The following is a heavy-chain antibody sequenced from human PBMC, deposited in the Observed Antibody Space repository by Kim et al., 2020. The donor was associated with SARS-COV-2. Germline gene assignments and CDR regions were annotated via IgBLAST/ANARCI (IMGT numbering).Heavy chain of an antibody. V-gene: IGHV3-53*01. D-gene: IGHD6-13*01. Sequence: AESVKGRFTISRDNSKSTLYLQMNSLRAEDTAVYYCARVVAAAATGWFDPWGQGTLVTVSS. J-gene: IGHJ5*02. CDR3: ARVVAAAATGWFDP.